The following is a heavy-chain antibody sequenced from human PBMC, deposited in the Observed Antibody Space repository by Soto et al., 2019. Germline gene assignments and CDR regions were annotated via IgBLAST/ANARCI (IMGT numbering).Heavy chain of an antibody. CDR1: GYTFTSYG. Sequence: QVQLVQSGAEVKKPGASVKVSCKASGYTFTSYGISWVRQAPGQGLEWMGWISAHNGNTNYAQKLQGRVTMYTGHSPRPAYNELRSLRFDDTAGYYCAIDLSPPDYWGPGNPGHRLL. V-gene: IGHV1-18*01. CDR3: AIDLSPPDY. J-gene: IGHJ4*02. CDR2: ISAHNGNT.